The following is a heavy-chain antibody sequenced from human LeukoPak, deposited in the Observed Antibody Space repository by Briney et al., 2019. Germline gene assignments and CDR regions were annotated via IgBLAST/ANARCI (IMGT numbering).Heavy chain of an antibody. CDR1: GGSINNYW. D-gene: IGHD2-15*01. Sequence: SETLSLTCSVSGGSINNYWWNWIRQPPGKGLEWIGYIYYSGSTSYNPSLKSRLTISVDTSLNQFSLKLNSVTAADTAVYYYARYCSGGDCYSKALDYWGQGILVTVSS. V-gene: IGHV4-59*01. J-gene: IGHJ4*02. CDR2: IYYSGST. CDR3: ARYCSGGDCYSKALDY.